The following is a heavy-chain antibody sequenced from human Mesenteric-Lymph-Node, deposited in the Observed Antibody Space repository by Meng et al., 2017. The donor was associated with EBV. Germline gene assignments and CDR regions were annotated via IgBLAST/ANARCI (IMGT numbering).Heavy chain of an antibody. CDR2: IHYSGTP. Sequence: IRTHPGKTLEWLEYIHYSGTPYNNPAIKSRSMLSVDSSKSEYSLNLISVNAINPAVYYCARVNGHCSAGSCYYLDYWGQGTLVTVSS. V-gene: IGHV4-30-4*06. CDR3: ARVNGHCSAGSCYYLDY. J-gene: IGHJ4*02. D-gene: IGHD2-15*01.